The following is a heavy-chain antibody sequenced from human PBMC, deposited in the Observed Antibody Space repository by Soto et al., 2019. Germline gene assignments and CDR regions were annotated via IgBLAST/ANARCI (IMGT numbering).Heavy chain of an antibody. V-gene: IGHV4-39*01. J-gene: IGHJ4*02. D-gene: IGHD3-22*01. Sequence: LQLQESGPGLVKPSETLSLTCTVSGGSFSSSTYYWGWIRQPPGKGLEWIGSMYSGGNTYYNPSLKRRVTVSVDTSKNHFSLKLTSVTAADTAMYYCARQPYDSTGYYYGAWGQGTLVTVSS. CDR1: GGSFSSSTYY. CDR2: MYSGGNT. CDR3: ARQPYDSTGYYYGA.